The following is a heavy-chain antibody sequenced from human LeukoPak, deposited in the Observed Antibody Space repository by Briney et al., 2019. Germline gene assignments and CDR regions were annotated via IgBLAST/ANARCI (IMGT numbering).Heavy chain of an antibody. Sequence: SETLSLTCTVSGGSISNYYWSWIRQPPGKGLEWIGFIYYSGSTNYNPSLKSRVTISVDTSKNQFSLKLSSVTAADTAVYYCARGLYDFWSGYWETYNWFDPWGQGTLVTVSS. CDR3: ARGLYDFWSGYWETYNWFDP. V-gene: IGHV4-59*12. CDR2: IYYSGST. D-gene: IGHD3-3*01. CDR1: GGSISNYY. J-gene: IGHJ5*02.